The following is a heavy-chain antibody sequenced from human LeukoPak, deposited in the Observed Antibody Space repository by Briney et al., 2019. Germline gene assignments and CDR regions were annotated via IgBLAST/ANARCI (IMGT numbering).Heavy chain of an antibody. J-gene: IGHJ3*02. CDR1: GFTFSNYG. V-gene: IGHV3-21*01. D-gene: IGHD3-22*01. CDR2: ISSSNSYI. CDR3: ARDILDSSGYSGAFDI. Sequence: PGRSLRLSCAASGFTFSNYGMHWVRQAPGKGLEWVSSISSSNSYIYYADSVKGRFTISRDNAKNSLYLQMNSLRAEDTAVYYCARDILDSSGYSGAFDIWGQGTMVTVSS.